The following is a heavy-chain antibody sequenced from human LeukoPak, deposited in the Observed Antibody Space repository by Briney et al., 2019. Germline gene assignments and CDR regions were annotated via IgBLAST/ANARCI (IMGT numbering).Heavy chain of an antibody. Sequence: GGSLRLSCAASGFTFSSYGMHWVRQAPGKGLGWVAFIRYDGSNKYYADSVKGRFTISRDNSKNTLYLQMNSLRAEDTAVYYCAKDLGVPAAMRDWGQGTLVTVSS. J-gene: IGHJ4*02. CDR3: AKDLGVPAAMRD. CDR2: IRYDGSNK. D-gene: IGHD2-2*01. CDR1: GFTFSSYG. V-gene: IGHV3-30*02.